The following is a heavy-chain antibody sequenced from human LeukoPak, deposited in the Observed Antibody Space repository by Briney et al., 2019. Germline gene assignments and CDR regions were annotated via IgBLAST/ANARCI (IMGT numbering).Heavy chain of an antibody. CDR3: ARERLERRDNWFDP. D-gene: IGHD1-1*01. Sequence: SETLSLTCTVSGGSISSGSYYWSWLRQPAGTGLEWLGRIYTSGSTNYNPSLKSRVTISVDTSKNQFSLKLSSVTAADTAVYYCARERLERRDNWFDPWGQGTLVTVSA. V-gene: IGHV4-61*02. CDR2: IYTSGST. J-gene: IGHJ5*02. CDR1: GGSISSGSYY.